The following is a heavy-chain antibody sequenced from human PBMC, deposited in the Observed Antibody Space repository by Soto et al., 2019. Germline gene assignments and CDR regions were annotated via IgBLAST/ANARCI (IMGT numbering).Heavy chain of an antibody. CDR2: IYYSGST. Sequence: SETLSLTCTVSGGSISSSSYYWGWIRQPPGKGLEWIGSIYYSGSTYYNPSLKSRVTISVDTSKNQSSLKLSSVTAADTAVYYCARLSQLRYDFWSGYHNYFDYWGQGTLVTVSS. V-gene: IGHV4-39*01. CDR3: ARLSQLRYDFWSGYHNYFDY. J-gene: IGHJ4*02. CDR1: GGSISSSSYY. D-gene: IGHD3-3*01.